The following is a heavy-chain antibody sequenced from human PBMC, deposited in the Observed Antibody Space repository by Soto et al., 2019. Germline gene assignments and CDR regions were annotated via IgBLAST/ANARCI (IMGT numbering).Heavy chain of an antibody. CDR2: ISAYNGNT. CDR1: GYTFTSYG. CDR3: VVAAQPYSFDY. V-gene: IGHV1-18*01. D-gene: IGHD2-15*01. Sequence: QVQLVQSGAEVKKPGASVKVSCKASGYTFTSYGISWVRQAPGQVLEWMGWISAYNGNTNYAQTLQGRVTMTTDTSTRTGYMGLRSLRSDDTAVYCWVVAAQPYSFDYWGQGTLVTFSS. J-gene: IGHJ4*02.